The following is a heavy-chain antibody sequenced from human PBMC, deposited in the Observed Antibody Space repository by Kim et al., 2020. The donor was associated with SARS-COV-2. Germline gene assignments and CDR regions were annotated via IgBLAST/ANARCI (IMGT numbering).Heavy chain of an antibody. CDR2: IYYSGST. J-gene: IGHJ4*02. V-gene: IGHV4-39*01. Sequence: SETLSLTCTVSGGSISSSSYYWGWIRQPPGKGLEWIGSIYYSGSTYYNPSLKSRVTISVDTSKNQFSLKLSSVTAADTAVYYCAPIRRGYCSSTSCYEGHEFDYWGQGTLVTVSS. D-gene: IGHD2-2*01. CDR1: GGSISSSSYY. CDR3: APIRRGYCSSTSCYEGHEFDY.